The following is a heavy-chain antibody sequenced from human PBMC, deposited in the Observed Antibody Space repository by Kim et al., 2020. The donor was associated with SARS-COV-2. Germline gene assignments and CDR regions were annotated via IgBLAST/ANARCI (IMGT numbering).Heavy chain of an antibody. V-gene: IGHV3-15*01. CDR3: TPRGYCSGGSCFRY. CDR1: GFTFSNAW. D-gene: IGHD2-15*01. J-gene: IGHJ4*02. CDR2: IKSKTDGGTT. Sequence: GGSLRLSCAASGFTFSNAWMSWVRQAPGKGLEWVGRIKSKTDGGTTDYAAPVKGRFTISRDDSKNTLYLQMNSLKTEDTAVYYCTPRGYCSGGSCFRYWGQGTLVTVSS.